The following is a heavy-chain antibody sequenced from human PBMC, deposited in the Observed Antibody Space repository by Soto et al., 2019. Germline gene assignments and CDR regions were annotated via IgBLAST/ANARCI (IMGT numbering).Heavy chain of an antibody. D-gene: IGHD5-12*01. CDR2: INAGNGNT. J-gene: IGHJ6*03. CDR1: GYTFTSYA. Sequence: QVQLVQSGAEVKKPGASVKVSCKASGYTFTSYAMHWVRQAPGQRLEWMGWINAGNGNTKYSQKFQGRVTITRDTSASTAYMELSSLRSEDTAVYYCAREENGYDSPYYYYYYMDVWGKGTTVTVSS. V-gene: IGHV1-3*01. CDR3: AREENGYDSPYYYYYYMDV.